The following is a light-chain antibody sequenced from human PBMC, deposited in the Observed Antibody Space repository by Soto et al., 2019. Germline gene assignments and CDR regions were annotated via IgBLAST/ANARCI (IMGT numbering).Light chain of an antibody. V-gene: IGKV1-16*02. CDR2: AAS. Sequence: DIQMTQSPSSLSASVGDRVTITCRASQGIRNYLAWFQQIPGTAPKSLIYAASSLQSGVPSKFSGSGSGTDFTLTISSLQPEDFATYYCQQYFSYPYTFGQGTKLEI. J-gene: IGKJ2*01. CDR3: QQYFSYPYT. CDR1: QGIRNY.